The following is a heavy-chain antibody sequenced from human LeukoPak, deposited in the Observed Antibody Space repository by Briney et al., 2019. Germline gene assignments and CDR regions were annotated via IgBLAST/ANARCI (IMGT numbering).Heavy chain of an antibody. CDR2: MNPNSGNT. V-gene: IGHV1-8*01. CDR3: AREYYYGSGSYSAWFDP. J-gene: IGHJ5*02. CDR1: GYTFTSYD. Sequence: ASVKVSCKAPGYTFTSYDINWVRQATGQGLEWMGWMNPNSGNTGYAQKFQGRVTMTRNTSISTAYMELSSLRSEDTAVYYCAREYYYGSGSYSAWFDPWGQGTLVTVSS. D-gene: IGHD3-10*01.